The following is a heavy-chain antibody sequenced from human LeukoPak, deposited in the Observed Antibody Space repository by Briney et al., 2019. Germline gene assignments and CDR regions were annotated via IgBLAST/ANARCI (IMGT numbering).Heavy chain of an antibody. J-gene: IGHJ4*02. V-gene: IGHV4-59*08. Sequence: PSETLSLTCTVSGGSISSYYWSWIRQPPGKGLEWIGYISYSGSTNYNPSLKSRVTISVDTSKNQFSLKLSSVTAADTAVYYCVRHGSHYSFDFWGQGTLVTVSS. D-gene: IGHD1-26*01. CDR3: VRHGSHYSFDF. CDR2: ISYSGST. CDR1: GGSISSYY.